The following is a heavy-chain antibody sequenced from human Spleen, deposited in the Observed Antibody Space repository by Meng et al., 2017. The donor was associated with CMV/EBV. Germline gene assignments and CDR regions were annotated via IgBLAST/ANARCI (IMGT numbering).Heavy chain of an antibody. Sequence: LYCTASGFTCSNYAMSWVRQAPGKGLESVSVIFGGDSSPYYADSVKGRFTLSRDNSKNTLYLQMNSLRVDDTAVYYCVGWLHDSSDYWGQGTLVTVSS. CDR2: IFGGDSSP. CDR3: VGWLHDSSDY. CDR1: GFTCSNYA. J-gene: IGHJ4*02. D-gene: IGHD5-12*01. V-gene: IGHV3-23*03.